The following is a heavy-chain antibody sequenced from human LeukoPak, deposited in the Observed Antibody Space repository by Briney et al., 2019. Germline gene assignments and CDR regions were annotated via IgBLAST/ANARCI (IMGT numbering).Heavy chain of an antibody. J-gene: IGHJ4*02. V-gene: IGHV1-69*04. D-gene: IGHD4-23*01. CDR3: ARITVVTPGGFDY. Sequence: SVKVSCKASGGTFSSYAISWVRQAPGQGLEWMGRIIPILGIANYAQKFQGRVAITADKSTSTAYMELSSLRSEDTAVYYCARITVVTPGGFDYWGQGTLVTASS. CDR1: GGTFSSYA. CDR2: IIPILGIA.